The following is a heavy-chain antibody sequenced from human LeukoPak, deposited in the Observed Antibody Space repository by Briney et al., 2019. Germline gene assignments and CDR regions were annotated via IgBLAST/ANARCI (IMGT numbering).Heavy chain of an antibody. CDR1: GFTFSSYS. J-gene: IGHJ4*02. CDR3: AVRGVDLDH. D-gene: IGHD3-10*01. V-gene: IGHV3-48*04. Sequence: GGSLRLSCAASGFTFSSYSMNWVRQAPGKGLEWVSYISSSSSTIYYADSVKGRFTISRDNAKNSLYLQMNSLRAEDTAVYYCAVRGVDLDHWGQGTLVTVSS. CDR2: ISSSSSTI.